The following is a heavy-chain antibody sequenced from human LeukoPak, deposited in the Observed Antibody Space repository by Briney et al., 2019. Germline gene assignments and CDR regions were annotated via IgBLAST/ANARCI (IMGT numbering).Heavy chain of an antibody. D-gene: IGHD4-11*01. J-gene: IGHJ4*02. Sequence: GGSLRLSCAASGFTFSSYAMSWVRQAPGKGLEWVSTINGGGVNTHYADSVGGRFTISRDNSKNTLFLQMNSLRDEGTAVYYCAKDLYSNYGPADYWGQGNLVTVSS. CDR2: INGGGVNT. CDR1: GFTFSSYA. V-gene: IGHV3-23*01. CDR3: AKDLYSNYGPADY.